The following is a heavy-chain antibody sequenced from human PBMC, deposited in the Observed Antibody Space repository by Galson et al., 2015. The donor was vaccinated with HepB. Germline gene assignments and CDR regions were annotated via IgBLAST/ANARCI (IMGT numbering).Heavy chain of an antibody. D-gene: IGHD6-19*01. CDR3: VKASGIAVAGTFQEGAFDI. CDR2: ISSNGGST. J-gene: IGHJ3*02. V-gene: IGHV3-64D*06. Sequence: SLRLSCAASGFTFSSYAMHWVRQAPGKGLEYVSAISSNGGSTYYADSVKGRFTISRDNSKNTLYLQMSSLRAEDTAVYYCVKASGIAVAGTFQEGAFDIWGQGTMVTVSS. CDR1: GFTFSSYA.